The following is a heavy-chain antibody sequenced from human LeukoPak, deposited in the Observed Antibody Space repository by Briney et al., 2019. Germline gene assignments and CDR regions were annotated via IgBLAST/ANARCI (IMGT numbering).Heavy chain of an antibody. D-gene: IGHD2-15*01. Sequence: GSVKVSCKASGYTFTSYYMHWVREAPGQRLEWMGRINPSGDNKSYAEKLQGRVTMTRDTSTSTVYMELSSLRSEDTAVYYCARETLSDCSGGSCYTRFDYWGQGTLVTVSS. CDR3: ARETLSDCSGGSCYTRFDY. J-gene: IGHJ4*02. CDR2: INPSGDNK. CDR1: GYTFTSYY. V-gene: IGHV1-46*04.